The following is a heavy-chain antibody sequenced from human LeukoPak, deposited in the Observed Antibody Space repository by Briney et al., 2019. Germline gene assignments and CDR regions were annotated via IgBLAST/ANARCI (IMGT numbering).Heavy chain of an antibody. CDR1: GFTFSSYG. CDR3: AKDNHYDPALFDY. Sequence: PGGSLRLSCAASGFTFSSYGMHWVRQAPGKGLEWVAFIRYDGSNKYCADSVKGRFTISRDNSKNTLYLQMNSLRAEDTAVYYCAKDNHYDPALFDYWGQGTLVTVSS. J-gene: IGHJ4*02. D-gene: IGHD3-22*01. V-gene: IGHV3-30*02. CDR2: IRYDGSNK.